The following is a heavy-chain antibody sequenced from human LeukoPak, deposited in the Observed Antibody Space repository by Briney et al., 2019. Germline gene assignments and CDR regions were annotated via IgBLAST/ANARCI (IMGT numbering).Heavy chain of an antibody. D-gene: IGHD3-10*01. CDR3: ARVRFYGSGRRAFDI. V-gene: IGHV4-4*02. Sequence: SETLSLTCAVSGGSISSSNWWSWVRQPPGKGLEWFGEVYHSGSTNYNPSLKSRVTISVDKSKNLFSLKLNSVTAADTAVFYCARVRFYGSGRRAFDIWGQGTMVTVSS. CDR1: GGSISSSNW. J-gene: IGHJ3*02. CDR2: VYHSGST.